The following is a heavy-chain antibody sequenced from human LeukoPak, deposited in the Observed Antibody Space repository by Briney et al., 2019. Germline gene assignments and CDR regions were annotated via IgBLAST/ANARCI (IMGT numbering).Heavy chain of an antibody. Sequence: GGSLRLSCAASGFTFSNYEMNWVRQAPGKGLEWVSYITDTATTYYADSVKGRFAISRDNAKNSLFLQMNSRSAEDTAVYYCAREHSGYDGGFDYWGQGTLVTVSS. D-gene: IGHD5-12*01. CDR1: GFTFSNYE. J-gene: IGHJ4*02. CDR3: AREHSGYDGGFDY. V-gene: IGHV3-48*03. CDR2: ITDTATT.